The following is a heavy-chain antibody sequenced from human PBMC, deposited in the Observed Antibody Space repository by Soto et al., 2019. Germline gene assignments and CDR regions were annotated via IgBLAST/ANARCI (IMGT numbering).Heavy chain of an antibody. CDR3: ARDRYDILTGYYHDAFDV. V-gene: IGHV1-18*04. D-gene: IGHD3-9*01. J-gene: IGHJ3*01. CDR1: GYTFTSYG. CDR2: ISAYNGNT. Sequence: GASVKVSCKASGYTFTSYGISWVRQAPGQGLEWMGWISAYNGNTNYAQKLQGRVTMTTDTSTSTAYMELRSLRSDDTAVYYCARDRYDILTGYYHDAFDVWGRGTMVTVSS.